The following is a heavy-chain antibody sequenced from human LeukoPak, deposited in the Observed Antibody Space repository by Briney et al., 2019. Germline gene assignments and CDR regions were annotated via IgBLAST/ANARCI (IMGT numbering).Heavy chain of an antibody. CDR2: IYYSGST. V-gene: IGHV4-59*01. J-gene: IGHJ5*01. D-gene: IGHD6-6*01. CDR1: GGSISSYY. Sequence: SETLSLTCTVSGGSISSYYWSWIRQPPGKGLEWIGYIYYSGSTNYNPSLKSRVTISVDTSKNQFSLKLSSVTAADTAVYYCARVVAARNWFDSWGQGTLVTVSS. CDR3: ARVVAARNWFDS.